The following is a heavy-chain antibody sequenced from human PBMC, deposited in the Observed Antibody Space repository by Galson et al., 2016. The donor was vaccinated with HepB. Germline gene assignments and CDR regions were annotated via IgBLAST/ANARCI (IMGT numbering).Heavy chain of an antibody. V-gene: IGHV4-4*07. CDR1: GGSISSYH. CDR3: AREERCPGDCYSGPFDY. D-gene: IGHD2-21*02. Sequence: ETLSLTCTVSGGSISSYHWSWIRQPAGKGLEWIGRIYSNGNTNYNPSLKSRLTMSIDTSKNNFSLRLNSVTAADTAVYYCAREERCPGDCYSGPFDYWGHGTLVTVSS. J-gene: IGHJ4*01. CDR2: IYSNGNT.